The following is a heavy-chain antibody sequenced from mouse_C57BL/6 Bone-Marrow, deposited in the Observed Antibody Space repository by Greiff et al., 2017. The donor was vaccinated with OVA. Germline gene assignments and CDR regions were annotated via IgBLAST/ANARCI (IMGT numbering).Heavy chain of an antibody. V-gene: IGHV6-3*01. D-gene: IGHD2-4*01. CDR3: AGGLRRPYYYAMDY. J-gene: IGHJ4*01. CDR2: ISLKSDNYAT. CDR1: GFTFSNYW. Sequence: EVKVVESGGGLVQPGGSMKLSCVASGFTFSNYWMNWVRQSPEQGLEWVAQISLKSDNYATHYAVSGKGRFTIDRADSNSSVYLKMDNLRAEDTGIYYCAGGLRRPYYYAMDYWGKGTSVTVSS.